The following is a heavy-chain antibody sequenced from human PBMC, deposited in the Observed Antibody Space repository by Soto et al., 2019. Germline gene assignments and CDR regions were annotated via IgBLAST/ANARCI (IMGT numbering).Heavy chain of an antibody. V-gene: IGHV1-69*13. D-gene: IGHD3-22*01. CDR3: ARVVTMIVVVSYYYGMDV. Sequence: SVKVSCKASGGTFSSYAISWVRQAPGQGLEWMGGIIPIFGTANYAQKFQGRVTITADESTSTAYMELSSLRSDDTAVYYCARVVTMIVVVSYYYGMDVWGQGTTVTVSS. CDR1: GGTFSSYA. CDR2: IIPIFGTA. J-gene: IGHJ6*02.